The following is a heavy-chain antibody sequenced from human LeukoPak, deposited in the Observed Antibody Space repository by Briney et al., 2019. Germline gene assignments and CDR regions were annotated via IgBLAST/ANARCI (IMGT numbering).Heavy chain of an antibody. J-gene: IGHJ4*02. CDR1: GYTFTNYG. V-gene: IGHV1-18*01. Sequence: ASVKVSCKASGYTFTNYGITWMRQAPGQGLEWMGWINTYNDNTNYAQKLQGRVTITTDTSTSTVYMELRSLSSDDTAVFYCARDLVDGVGAPGAYWGQGALVTVSS. D-gene: IGHD1-26*01. CDR3: ARDLVDGVGAPGAY. CDR2: INTYNDNT.